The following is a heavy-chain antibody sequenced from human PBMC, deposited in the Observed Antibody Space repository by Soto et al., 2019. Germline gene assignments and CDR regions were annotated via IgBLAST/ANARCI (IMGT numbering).Heavy chain of an antibody. Sequence: SETLSLTCTVSGGSISSYYWSWIRQPPGKVLEWIGYIYYSGSTNYNPSLKSRVTISVDTSKNQFSLKLSSVTAADTAVYYCARDSFEYYYYYGMDVWGQGTTVTVSS. D-gene: IGHD3-10*01. CDR2: IYYSGST. CDR1: GGSISSYY. V-gene: IGHV4-59*01. J-gene: IGHJ6*02. CDR3: ARDSFEYYYYYGMDV.